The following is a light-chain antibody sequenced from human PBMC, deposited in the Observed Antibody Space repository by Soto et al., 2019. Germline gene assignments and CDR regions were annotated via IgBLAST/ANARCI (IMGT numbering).Light chain of an antibody. Sequence: EIMLTQSPATLSLSPGERATLSCRASQTVANYLAWYQQKPGQAPRLLIYDASNRATGIPARFSGGGSGTDFTLTISSLEPEDFDLYYCQHRYNWLGTFGQGTKVEIK. CDR2: DAS. J-gene: IGKJ1*01. CDR1: QTVANY. V-gene: IGKV3-11*01. CDR3: QHRYNWLGT.